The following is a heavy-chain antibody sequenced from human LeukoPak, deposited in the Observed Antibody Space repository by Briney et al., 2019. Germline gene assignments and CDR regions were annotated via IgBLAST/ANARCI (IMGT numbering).Heavy chain of an antibody. D-gene: IGHD3-22*01. CDR3: ARGLLIRSSGYYYFDY. J-gene: IGHJ4*02. Sequence: GGSLRLSCAASGFTFSSYGMHWVRQAPGKGLEGVAVIWYDGSNKYYADSVKGRFTISRDNSKNTLYLQMNSLRAEDTAVYYCARGLLIRSSGYYYFDYWGQGTLVTVSS. CDR2: IWYDGSNK. V-gene: IGHV3-33*01. CDR1: GFTFSSYG.